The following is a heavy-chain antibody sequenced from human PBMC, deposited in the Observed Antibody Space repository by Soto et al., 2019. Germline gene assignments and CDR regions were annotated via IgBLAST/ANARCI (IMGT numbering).Heavy chain of an antibody. D-gene: IGHD1-26*01. CDR3: AKNQGVELVPLATVDWFDP. V-gene: IGHV3-23*01. Sequence: VGSLRLSCAASGFIFENFGLSWVRQAPGKGLEWISSISGSGFKKYYADSVKGRFTISRDNSKSTVYLELNNLSAEDTAVYHCAKNQGVELVPLATVDWFDPWGQGSVVTVSS. CDR1: GFIFENFG. CDR2: ISGSGFKK. J-gene: IGHJ5*02.